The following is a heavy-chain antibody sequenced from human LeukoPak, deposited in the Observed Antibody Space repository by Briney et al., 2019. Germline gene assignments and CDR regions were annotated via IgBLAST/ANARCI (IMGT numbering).Heavy chain of an antibody. J-gene: IGHJ5*02. D-gene: IGHD3-22*01. CDR3: ARGPYYDSSGYWFDP. V-gene: IGHV3-33*08. Sequence: PGGSLRLSCSGSGLTFSSYGMHWVRQAPGKGLEWVAVIWYDGSNKYYADSVKGRFTISRDNSKNTLYLQMNSLRAEDTAVYYCARGPYYDSSGYWFDPWGQGTLVTVPS. CDR1: GLTFSSYG. CDR2: IWYDGSNK.